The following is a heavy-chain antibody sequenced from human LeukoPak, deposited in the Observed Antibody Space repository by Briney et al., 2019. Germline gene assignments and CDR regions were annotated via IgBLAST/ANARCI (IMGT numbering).Heavy chain of an antibody. D-gene: IGHD3-16*01. CDR3: ARGLEGGHNFFDY. V-gene: IGHV4-30-4*08. J-gene: IGHJ4*02. Sequence: PSQTLSLTCTVSGGSISSGDYYWSWIRQPPGKGLEWIGYIYYSGSTYYNPSLKSRVTISVDTSKNQYSLKLSSVTAADTAVYYCARGLEGGHNFFDYWGKGTLVTVSS. CDR1: GGSISSGDYY. CDR2: IYYSGST.